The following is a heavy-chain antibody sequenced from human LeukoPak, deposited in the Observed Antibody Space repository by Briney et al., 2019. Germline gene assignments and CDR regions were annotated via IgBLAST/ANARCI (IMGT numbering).Heavy chain of an antibody. J-gene: IGHJ4*02. CDR3: SAVTGWRRPPSY. CDR1: GYTFTKLS. Sequence: ASVKVSCKVTGYTFTKLSMHCVRQAPGKRLEGMGGFNPKDDKTGYAQNFQGRGTMTEDTSTATDYMELSSLTSKDAAVYYCSAVTGWRRPPSYWGQGTLVTVSS. V-gene: IGHV1-24*01. D-gene: IGHD2-21*02. CDR2: FNPKDDKT.